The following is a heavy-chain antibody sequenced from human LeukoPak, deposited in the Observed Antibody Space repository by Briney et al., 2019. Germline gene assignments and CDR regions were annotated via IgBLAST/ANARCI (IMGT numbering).Heavy chain of an antibody. J-gene: IGHJ4*02. CDR1: GYTFTSYG. D-gene: IGHD3-10*01. CDR2: ISAYNGNT. Sequence: GASVKVSCKASGYTFTSYGISWVRQAPGQGLEWMGWISAYNGNTNYAQKLQGRVTMTTDTSTSTAYMELRSLRSDDTAVYYCAREDSYYGSGSYYAFDYWGQGTLVTVSS. V-gene: IGHV1-18*01. CDR3: AREDSYYGSGSYYAFDY.